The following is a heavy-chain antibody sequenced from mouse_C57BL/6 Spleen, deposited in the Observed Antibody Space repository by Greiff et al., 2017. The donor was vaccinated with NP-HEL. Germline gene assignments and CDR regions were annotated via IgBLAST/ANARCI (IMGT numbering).Heavy chain of an antibody. J-gene: IGHJ3*01. V-gene: IGHV1-55*01. Sequence: QVQLQQSGAELVKPGASVKMSCKASGYTFTSYWITWVKQRPGQGLEWIGDIYPGSGSTNYNEKFKSKATLTVDTSSSTAYMQLSSLTSEDSAVYYCARTLYDGYSPWFAYWGQGTLVTVSA. D-gene: IGHD2-3*01. CDR1: GYTFTSYW. CDR3: ARTLYDGYSPWFAY. CDR2: IYPGSGST.